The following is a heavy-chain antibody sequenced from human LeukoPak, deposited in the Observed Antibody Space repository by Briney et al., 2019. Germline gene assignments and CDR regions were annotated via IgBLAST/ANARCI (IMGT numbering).Heavy chain of an antibody. CDR1: GGSISSYY. Sequence: SETLSLTCTVSGGSISSYYWSWIRQPAGKGLEWIGRVYSTGSTNYNPSLKSRVTMSVDKSKNQLSLKPTSATAADTAVYYCATDQEFYFDYWGQGTLVTVSS. CDR2: VYSTGST. J-gene: IGHJ4*02. V-gene: IGHV4-4*07. CDR3: ATDQEFYFDY.